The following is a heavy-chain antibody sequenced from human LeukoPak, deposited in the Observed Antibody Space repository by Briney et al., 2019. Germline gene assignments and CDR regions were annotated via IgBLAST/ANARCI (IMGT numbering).Heavy chain of an antibody. V-gene: IGHV3-7*04. Sequence: GGSLRLSCAASGFTFSSYWMSWVRQAPGKGLEWVANIKQDGSEKYYVDSVKGRFTISRDNAKNSPYLQMNSLRAEDTAVYYCARGGSYFMDAFDIWGQGTMVTVSS. J-gene: IGHJ3*02. CDR3: ARGGSYFMDAFDI. CDR2: IKQDGSEK. CDR1: GFTFSSYW. D-gene: IGHD1-26*01.